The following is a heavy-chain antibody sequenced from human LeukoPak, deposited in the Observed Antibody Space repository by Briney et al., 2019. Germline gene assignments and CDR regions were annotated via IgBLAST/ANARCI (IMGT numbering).Heavy chain of an antibody. CDR3: AKDQGHYCSSTSCFLLGFDY. Sequence: GGSLRLSCAASGFTFSNYAMSWVRQAPGKGLEWVSDICGSGGSTYYADSVKGRFIISRDNAKNTLYLQMNSLRAEDTAVYYCAKDQGHYCSSTSCFLLGFDYWGQGTLVTVSS. CDR1: GFTFSNYA. V-gene: IGHV3-23*01. CDR2: ICGSGGST. J-gene: IGHJ4*02. D-gene: IGHD2-2*01.